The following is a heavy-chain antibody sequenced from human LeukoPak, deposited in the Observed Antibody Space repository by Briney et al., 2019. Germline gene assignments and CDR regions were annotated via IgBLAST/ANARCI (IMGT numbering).Heavy chain of an antibody. CDR2: ISGSGGST. CDR3: ASCRLGYCSGGSCYDGYYMDV. D-gene: IGHD2-15*01. CDR1: GFTFSSYA. V-gene: IGHV3-23*01. Sequence: PGGSLRLSRAASGFTFSSYAMSWVRQAPGKGLEWVSAISGSGGSTYYADSVKGRFTISRDNSKNTLYLQMNSLRAEDTAVYYCASCRLGYCSGGSCYDGYYMDVWGKGTTVTVSS. J-gene: IGHJ6*03.